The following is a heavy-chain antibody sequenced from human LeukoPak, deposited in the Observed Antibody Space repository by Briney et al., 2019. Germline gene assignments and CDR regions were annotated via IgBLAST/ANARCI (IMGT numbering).Heavy chain of an antibody. CDR2: IYSGGST. D-gene: IGHD2-2*01. Sequence: PGGSLRLSCAASGFTVSSNYMSWVRQAPGKGLEWVSVIYSGGSTYYADSVKGRFTISRDNSKNTLYLQMNSLRAEDTAVYYCAREDCSSTSCYADYYYHGMDVWGQGTTVTVSS. J-gene: IGHJ6*02. CDR1: GFTVSSNY. CDR3: AREDCSSTSCYADYYYHGMDV. V-gene: IGHV3-53*01.